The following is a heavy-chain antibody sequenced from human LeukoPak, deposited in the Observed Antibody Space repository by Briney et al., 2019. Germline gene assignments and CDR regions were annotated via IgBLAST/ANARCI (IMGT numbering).Heavy chain of an antibody. Sequence: PGGSLRLSCAASGFTFSSYEMNWVRQAQPKGKEWVSYISSSGRTMSYANSVKGRFTTSRDNAKNSMYLQMSSLRAEATAVYYCAREATRISPALDVWEKGTTVTISS. J-gene: IGHJ6*01. CDR1: GFTFSSYE. CDR3: AREATRISPALDV. D-gene: IGHD2-15*01. CDR2: ISSSGRTM. V-gene: IGHV3-48*03.